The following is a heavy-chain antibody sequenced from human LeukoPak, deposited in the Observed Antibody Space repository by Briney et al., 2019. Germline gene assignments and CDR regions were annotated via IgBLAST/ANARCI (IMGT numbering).Heavy chain of an antibody. CDR2: INPNSGGT. CDR3: ARKGEVRAVAGHFYYYYGMDV. V-gene: IGHV1-2*02. Sequence: ASVKVSCKASGYTFTDYYMHWVRQAPGQGLEWMGWINPNSGGTNYAQKFQGTVTMTMDTSISTAYMELSRLRSDDTAVYYCARKGEVRAVAGHFYYYYGMDVWGQGTTVTVSS. D-gene: IGHD6-19*01. CDR1: GYTFTDYY. J-gene: IGHJ6*02.